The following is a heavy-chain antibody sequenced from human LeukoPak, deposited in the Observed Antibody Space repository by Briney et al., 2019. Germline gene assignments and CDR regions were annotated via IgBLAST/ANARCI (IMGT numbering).Heavy chain of an antibody. D-gene: IGHD2-15*01. CDR2: INPNRGGT. CDR1: GYTFTGYY. CDR3: ARDGSDIVVVVAATFLPDY. V-gene: IGHV1-2*02. J-gene: IGHJ4*02. Sequence: GASVKVSCKASGYTFTGYYMHWVRQAPGQGLEWMGWINPNRGGTNYAQKFQGRVTMTRDTSISTAYMELSRLRSDDTAVYYCARDGSDIVVVVAATFLPDYWGQGTLVTVSS.